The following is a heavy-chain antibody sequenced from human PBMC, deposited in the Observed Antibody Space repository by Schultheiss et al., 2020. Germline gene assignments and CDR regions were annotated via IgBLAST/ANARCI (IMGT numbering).Heavy chain of an antibody. D-gene: IGHD3-16*01. V-gene: IGHV3-23*01. CDR1: GFTFSNYA. CDR3: ARAPWGRSYCMDV. Sequence: GGSLRLSCVASGFTFSNYAMSWVRQAPGKGLQWVSRINGDGSDTGYADFAKGRVTISRDNAKNTLYLQMNSLRAEDTAVYYCARAPWGRSYCMDVWGQGTTVTVSS. J-gene: IGHJ6*02. CDR2: INGDGSDT.